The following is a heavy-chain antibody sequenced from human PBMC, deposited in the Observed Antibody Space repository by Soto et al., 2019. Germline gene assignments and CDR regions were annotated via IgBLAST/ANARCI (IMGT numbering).Heavy chain of an antibody. CDR2: IYPGDSDT. CDR1: GHIFSNYW. J-gene: IGHJ4*02. Sequence: GESLKISCKGSGHIFSNYWIGWVRQMPGKGLEWMGIIYPGDSDTRYSPSFQGQVTITVDKSINTAYLQWSRLKASDTAMYYCARQRLWGTSGYYYFENWGQGTLVTVSS. D-gene: IGHD3-22*01. CDR3: ARQRLWGTSGYYYFEN. V-gene: IGHV5-51*01.